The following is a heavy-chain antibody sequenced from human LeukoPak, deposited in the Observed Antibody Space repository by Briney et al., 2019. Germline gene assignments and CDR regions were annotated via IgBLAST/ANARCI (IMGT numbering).Heavy chain of an antibody. CDR2: INHSGST. CDR3: ARGGGDSSTGGYYYYGMDV. CDR1: GGSFSGYY. D-gene: IGHD2-2*01. J-gene: IGHJ6*02. Sequence: SETLSLTCAVYGGSFSGYYWSWIRQPPGKGLEWIGEINHSGSTNYNPSLKSRVTISVDTSKSQFSLKLSSVTAADTAVYYCARGGGDSSTGGYYYYGMDVWGQGTTVTVSS. V-gene: IGHV4-34*01.